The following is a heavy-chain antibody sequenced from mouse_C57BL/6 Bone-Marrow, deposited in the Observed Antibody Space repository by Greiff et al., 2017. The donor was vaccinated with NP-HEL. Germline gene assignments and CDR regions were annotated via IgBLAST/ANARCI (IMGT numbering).Heavy chain of an antibody. CDR2: ILPSIGRT. Sequence: VQLQQSGSELRSPGSSVKLSCKDFDSEDFPIAYMSWVRQKPGHGFEWIGGILPSIGRTIYGEKFEDKATLDADTLSNTAYLELNSLTSEDSAIYYCASRPAQATAWFAYWGQGTLVTVSA. CDR3: ASRPAQATAWFAY. D-gene: IGHD3-2*02. V-gene: IGHV15-2*01. J-gene: IGHJ3*01. CDR1: DSEDFPIAY.